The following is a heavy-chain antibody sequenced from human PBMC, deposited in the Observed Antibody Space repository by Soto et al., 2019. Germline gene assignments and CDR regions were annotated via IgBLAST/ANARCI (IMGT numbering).Heavy chain of an antibody. D-gene: IGHD2-15*01. Sequence: PGESLKISCKSSGYSLATYWITWVRQMPGKGLEWMGRIDPSDSCINYSPSFQGRVTISADKSLNTAYLQWSSLEASDTAMYYCARLGDCSGGSCFSRYYYHGMDVWGRGTTVTVSS. V-gene: IGHV5-10-1*01. J-gene: IGHJ6*02. CDR1: GYSLATYW. CDR2: IDPSDSCI. CDR3: ARLGDCSGGSCFSRYYYHGMDV.